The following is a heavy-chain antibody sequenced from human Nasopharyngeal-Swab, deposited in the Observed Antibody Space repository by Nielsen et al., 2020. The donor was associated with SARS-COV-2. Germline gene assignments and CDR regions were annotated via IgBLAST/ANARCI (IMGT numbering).Heavy chain of an antibody. CDR2: IKSKTGGGTT. D-gene: IGHD4-17*01. V-gene: IGHV3-15*01. CDR1: GFTFSNAW. Sequence: GESLKISCAASGFTFSNAWMSWVRQAPGTGLEWVGRIKSKTGGGTTDYAAPVKGRFTISRDDSKNTVFLQMNSLKTEDTAVYYCTTDLHDYGDYDYWGQGTLVTVSS. CDR3: TTDLHDYGDYDY. J-gene: IGHJ4*02.